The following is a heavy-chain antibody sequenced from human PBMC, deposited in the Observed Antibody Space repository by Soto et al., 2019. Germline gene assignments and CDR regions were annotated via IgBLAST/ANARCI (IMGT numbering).Heavy chain of an antibody. D-gene: IGHD4-17*01. CDR1: GGSISSGGYY. J-gene: IGHJ4*02. Sequence: PSETLSLTCTVSGGSISSGGYYWSWIRQHPGKGLEWIGYIYYSGSTYYNPSLKSRVTISVDTSKNQFSLKLTSVTAADTAVYYCARTTLTTVTTRWFDYWGQGTLVPSP. CDR3: ARTTLTTVTTRWFDY. CDR2: IYYSGST. V-gene: IGHV4-31*03.